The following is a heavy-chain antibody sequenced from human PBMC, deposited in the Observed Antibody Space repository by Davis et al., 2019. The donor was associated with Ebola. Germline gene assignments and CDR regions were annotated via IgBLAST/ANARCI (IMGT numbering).Heavy chain of an antibody. Sequence: GESLKISCAASGFTFSSYWMSWVRQAPGKGLEWVANIKQDGSEKYYVDSVKGRFTISRDNAKNSLYLQMNSLRAEDTAVYYCARVRSGYYGMDVWGKGTTVTVSS. CDR3: ARVRSGYYGMDV. CDR1: GFTFSSYW. CDR2: IKQDGSEK. J-gene: IGHJ6*04. D-gene: IGHD6-25*01. V-gene: IGHV3-7*01.